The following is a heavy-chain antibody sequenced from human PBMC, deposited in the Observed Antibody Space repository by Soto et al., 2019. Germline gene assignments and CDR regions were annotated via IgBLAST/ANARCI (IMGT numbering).Heavy chain of an antibody. CDR2: IYYSGST. Sequence: SETLSLTCTVSGGSISSGVYYWSWIRQHPGKGLELIGYIYYSGSTYYNPSLKSRVTISVDTSKNQFSLKLSSVTAADTAVYYCARDYRGNFDYWGQGTLVTVS. V-gene: IGHV4-31*03. J-gene: IGHJ4*02. D-gene: IGHD3-16*02. CDR1: GGSISSGVYY. CDR3: ARDYRGNFDY.